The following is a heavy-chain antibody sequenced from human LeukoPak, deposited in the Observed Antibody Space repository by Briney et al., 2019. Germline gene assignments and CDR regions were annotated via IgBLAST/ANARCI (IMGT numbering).Heavy chain of an antibody. CDR2: IYSGTNT. D-gene: IGHD1-26*01. CDR1: GFTVTSNY. CDR3: ARESSGSYFFY. Sequence: GGSLRLSCAASGFTVTSNYMSWVRQPPGKGLEWVSVIYSGTNTYHADSVKGRFTISRDNSKNTLYLQMNSLRVEDTAVYYCARESSGSYFFYWGQGTLVTVSS. V-gene: IGHV3-66*01. J-gene: IGHJ4*02.